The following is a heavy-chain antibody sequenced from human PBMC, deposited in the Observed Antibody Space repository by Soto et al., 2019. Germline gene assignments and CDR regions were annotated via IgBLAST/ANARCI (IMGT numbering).Heavy chain of an antibody. CDR3: ARLLPGHNYASSAPFDI. J-gene: IGHJ3*02. CDR1: GGSISSSNYY. CDR2: IYYSGST. D-gene: IGHD3-22*01. V-gene: IGHV4-39*01. Sequence: QLQLQESGPGLVKPSETLSLTCTVSGGSISSSNYYWGWIRQPPGKGLEWIGSIYYSGSTYYNPSLESRVTISADTSKNQFSLRLSSVTAADTAVYYCARLLPGHNYASSAPFDIWGQGTMVTVSS.